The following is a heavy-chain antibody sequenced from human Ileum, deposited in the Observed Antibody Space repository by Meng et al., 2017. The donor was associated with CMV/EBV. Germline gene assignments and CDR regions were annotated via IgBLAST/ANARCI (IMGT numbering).Heavy chain of an antibody. CDR3: ASAPSGLGFTEATN. Sequence: GESLKISCAASGFTVSSNFMSWVRQSPGKGLLWVSCIPSAGGEPRYADSVKGRFTISRDNGKNTVFLHMDSLRDDDTGVYYCASAPSGLGFTEATNWGQGTLVTVSS. D-gene: IGHD3-10*01. J-gene: IGHJ1*01. CDR1: GFTVSSNF. CDR2: IPSAGGEP. V-gene: IGHV3-74*01.